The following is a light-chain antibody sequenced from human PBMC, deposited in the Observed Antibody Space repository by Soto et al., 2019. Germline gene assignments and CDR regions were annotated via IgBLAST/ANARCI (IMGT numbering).Light chain of an antibody. V-gene: IGKV3D-15*01. Sequence: IVLTQSPGTLSLSPGERATLSCRASQSFTSSHLAWYQQKPGQAPSLLIYGASTRATGIPARFSGSGSGTEFTLTISSLQSEDFAVYYCQQYNNWPPLTFGGGTKVDIK. CDR2: GAS. CDR1: QSFTSSH. CDR3: QQYNNWPPLT. J-gene: IGKJ4*01.